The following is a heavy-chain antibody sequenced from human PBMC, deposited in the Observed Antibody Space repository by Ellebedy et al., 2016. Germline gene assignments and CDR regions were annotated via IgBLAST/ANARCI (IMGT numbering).Heavy chain of an antibody. D-gene: IGHD6-13*01. V-gene: IGHV3-7*01. J-gene: IGHJ3*02. CDR1: GFTFSAYA. CDR3: ARAASIGTVDI. CDR2: IDQDGSHD. Sequence: GESLKISXAASGFTFSAYAMSWVRQAPGKGLEWVANIDQDGSHDYYVDSVKGRFTISRDNAKNSLFLQMNSLRAEDTAVYYCARAASIGTVDIWGQGTMVTVSS.